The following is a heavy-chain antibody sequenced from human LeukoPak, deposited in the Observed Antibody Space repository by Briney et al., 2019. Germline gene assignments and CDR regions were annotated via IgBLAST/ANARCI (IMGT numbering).Heavy chain of an antibody. CDR1: GFTFDDYA. V-gene: IGHV3-9*01. D-gene: IGHD2-15*01. J-gene: IGHJ3*02. CDR2: ISWNSGSI. CDR3: AKDMEPLGYRSGGSCYSVAFDI. Sequence: PGGSLRLSCAASGFTFDDYAMHWVRQAPGKGLEWVSGISWNSGSIGYADSVKGRFTISRDNAKNSLYLQMNSLRAEDTALYYCAKDMEPLGYRSGGSCYSVAFDIWGQGTMVTVSS.